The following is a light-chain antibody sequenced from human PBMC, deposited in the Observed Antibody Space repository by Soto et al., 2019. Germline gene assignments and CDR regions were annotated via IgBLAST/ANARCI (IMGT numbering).Light chain of an antibody. CDR3: QQINSYPYT. CDR2: AAS. V-gene: IGKV1-9*01. CDR1: QGISSY. Sequence: DIQLTQSPSFLSASVGDRVTITCRASQGISSYLAWYQQKPVKAPKLRIYAASTLQSGVPSRFSGSGSGKEFTLKFSSLQPEDFATYSCQQINSYPYTFGQGTKLEIK. J-gene: IGKJ2*01.